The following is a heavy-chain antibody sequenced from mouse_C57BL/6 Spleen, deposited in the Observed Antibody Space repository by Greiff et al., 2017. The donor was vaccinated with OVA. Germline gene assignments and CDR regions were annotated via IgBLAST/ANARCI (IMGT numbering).Heavy chain of an antibody. Sequence: EVKVEESGGGLVQPGGSLSLSCAASGFTFTDYYMSWVRQPPGQALEWLGFIRNNANGYTTEYSASVKGRFTISRDNSQSILYIQMNALRAEDSAAYYCASLAYCSTYYFDDWGQGTTLTVSS. D-gene: IGHD2-5*01. CDR3: ASLAYCSTYYFDD. CDR2: IRNNANGYTT. CDR1: GFTFTDYY. J-gene: IGHJ2*01. V-gene: IGHV7-3*01.